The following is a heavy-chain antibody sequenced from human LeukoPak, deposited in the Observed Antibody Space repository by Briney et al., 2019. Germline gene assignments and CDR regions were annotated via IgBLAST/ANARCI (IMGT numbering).Heavy chain of an antibody. CDR1: GFSFTTSA. V-gene: IGHV1-58*01. Sequence: GTSVKVSCKASGFSFTTSAVQWVRQARGQRLEWIGWIVVGSGNTNYAQKFQGRVTITRDMSSSTAYLELSSLRSEDTAVYFCAADLPYSNYGPLDYWGQGTLVTVSS. D-gene: IGHD4-11*01. CDR2: IVVGSGNT. J-gene: IGHJ4*02. CDR3: AADLPYSNYGPLDY.